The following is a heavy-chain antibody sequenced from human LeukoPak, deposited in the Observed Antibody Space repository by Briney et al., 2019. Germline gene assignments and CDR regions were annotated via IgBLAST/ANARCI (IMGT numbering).Heavy chain of an antibody. CDR2: ISGSGGST. CDR1: GFTFSSYA. J-gene: IGHJ4*02. Sequence: GGSLRLSCAASGFTFSSYAMSWVRQAPGKGLEWVSAISGSGGSTYYADSVKGRFTISRDNSKNTLYLQMNSLKAEDTAVYYCAKDRSTYYDFWSGLNDYWGQGTLVTVSS. V-gene: IGHV3-23*01. CDR3: AKDRSTYYDFWSGLNDY. D-gene: IGHD3-3*01.